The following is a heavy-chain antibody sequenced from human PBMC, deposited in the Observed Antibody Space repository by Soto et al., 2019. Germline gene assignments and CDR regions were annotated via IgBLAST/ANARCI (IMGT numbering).Heavy chain of an antibody. CDR2: TSVDGVDR. J-gene: IGHJ6*02. D-gene: IGHD3-10*01. V-gene: IGHV3-11*01. CDR3: ARPNGESMRYYHGMDV. Sequence: QVQLVESGGGLVKPGGSLTLSCVASGFTFSDYYMAWIRQTPGKGLEWVSYTSVDGVDRFYADSVKGRFTISRDNARKSLSLQMTSLRDEDTAVYYCARPNGESMRYYHGMDVWGQGTTVIVSS. CDR1: GFTFSDYY.